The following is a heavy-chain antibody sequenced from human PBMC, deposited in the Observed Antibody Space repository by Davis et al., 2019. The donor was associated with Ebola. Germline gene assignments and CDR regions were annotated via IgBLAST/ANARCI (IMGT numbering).Heavy chain of an antibody. CDR2: IYSGGST. CDR3: ARERVVPAASHYYYYYGMDV. J-gene: IGHJ6*02. V-gene: IGHV3-53*01. Sequence: GGSLRLSCAASGFTVSSNYMSWVRQAPGKGLEWVSVIYSGGSTYYADSVKGRFTISRDNSKNTLYLQMNSLRAEDTAVYYCARERVVPAASHYYYYYGMDVWGQGTTVTVSS. D-gene: IGHD2-2*01. CDR1: GFTVSSNY.